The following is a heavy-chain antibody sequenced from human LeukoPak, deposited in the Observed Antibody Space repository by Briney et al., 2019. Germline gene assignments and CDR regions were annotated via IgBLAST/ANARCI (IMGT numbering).Heavy chain of an antibody. J-gene: IGHJ5*02. Sequence: PSETLSLTCTVSGGSISSGDYYWSWLRQPPGKDLKWIGYIYYSGSTYYNPSLKSRVTISVDTSTNQFSLKLSSVTAADTAVYYCARGTYYDFWSGYTNWFDPWGQGTLVTVSS. CDR3: ARGTYYDFWSGYTNWFDP. CDR1: GGSISSGDYY. CDR2: IYYSGST. V-gene: IGHV4-30-4*08. D-gene: IGHD3-3*01.